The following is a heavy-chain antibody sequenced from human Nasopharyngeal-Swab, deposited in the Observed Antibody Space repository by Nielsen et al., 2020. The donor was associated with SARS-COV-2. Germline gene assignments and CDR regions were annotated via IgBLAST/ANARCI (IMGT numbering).Heavy chain of an antibody. V-gene: IGHV3-23*01. J-gene: IGHJ3*02. CDR3: AKSDDAVDI. Sequence: GESPKISCASSGFTLNTYAMSWVRQAPGAGLEWVSAISDSGGRTYYADSVKGRFTISRDNSQNTLFLQMNSLRAEDTAVYYCAKSDDAVDIWGQGTMVTVSS. CDR2: ISDSGGRT. CDR1: GFTLNTYA.